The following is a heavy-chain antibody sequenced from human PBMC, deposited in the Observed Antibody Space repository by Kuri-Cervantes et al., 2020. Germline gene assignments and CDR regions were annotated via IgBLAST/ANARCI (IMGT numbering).Heavy chain of an antibody. CDR1: GFTFSRYW. V-gene: IGHV3-7*01. CDR2: IKQDGSEK. Sequence: GGSLRLPCAASGFTFSRYWMSWVRQAPGQGLEWVANIKQDGSEKYYVDSVKGRFTISSDNSKNTLYLQMNSLRAEDTAVYYCARGRFGSGWYVGYYYYYGMDVWGQGTTVTVSS. D-gene: IGHD6-19*01. CDR3: ARGRFGSGWYVGYYYYYGMDV. J-gene: IGHJ6*02.